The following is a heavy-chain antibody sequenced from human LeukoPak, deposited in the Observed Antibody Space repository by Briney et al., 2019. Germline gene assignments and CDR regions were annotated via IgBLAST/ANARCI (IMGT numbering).Heavy chain of an antibody. CDR2: IWYDGSNK. J-gene: IGHJ4*02. V-gene: IGHV3-33*06. D-gene: IGHD5-18*01. CDR1: GFTFSSYG. Sequence: PGGSLRLSCAASGFTFSSYGMHWVRQAPGKGLEWVAVIWYDGSNKYYADSVKGRYTISRDNSNNTLYLQMNSLRAEDTAVYYCAKARYSYDHYYFDYWGQGTLVTVSS. CDR3: AKARYSYDHYYFDY.